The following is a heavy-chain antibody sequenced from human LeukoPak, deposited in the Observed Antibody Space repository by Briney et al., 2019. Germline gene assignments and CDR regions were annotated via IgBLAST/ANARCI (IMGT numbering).Heavy chain of an antibody. CDR1: GYSISSAFY. D-gene: IGHD4-17*01. J-gene: IGHJ4*02. Sequence: KTSETLSLTCTVSGYSISSAFYWGWIRQPPEKGLEWVGFLYHSGGTYYNPSLKSRLNMSIDTSKNQFSPKLTSVTAPDTAVYYCARADYGDYVFWGQGTLVTVSS. CDR3: ARADYGDYVF. V-gene: IGHV4-38-2*02. CDR2: LYHSGGT.